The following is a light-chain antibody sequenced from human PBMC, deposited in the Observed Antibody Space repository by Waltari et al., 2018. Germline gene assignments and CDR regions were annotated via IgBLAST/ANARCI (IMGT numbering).Light chain of an antibody. CDR1: QSVSSY. V-gene: IGKV1-39*01. Sequence: DIQMSQSPLSLSASVGGSVNITCRASQSVSSYLNWYQQRPGQAPNLLIYATSNLQSGLPSRFSVSGFETDFTLTISSLRPADCAAYYCQQTYNTPWTFGQGTNVEIQ. CDR2: ATS. CDR3: QQTYNTPWT. J-gene: IGKJ1*01.